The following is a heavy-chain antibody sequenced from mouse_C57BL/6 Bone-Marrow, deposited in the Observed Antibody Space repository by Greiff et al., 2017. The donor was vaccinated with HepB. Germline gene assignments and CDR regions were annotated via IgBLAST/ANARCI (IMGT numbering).Heavy chain of an antibody. CDR2: IDPNSGGT. CDR3: ASITTVEWYFDV. V-gene: IGHV1-72*01. D-gene: IGHD1-1*01. CDR1: GYTFTSYW. J-gene: IGHJ1*03. Sequence: QVQLKQPGAELVKPGASVKLSCKASGYTFTSYWMHWVKQRPGRGLEWIGRIDPNSGGTKYNEKFKSKATLTVDKPSSTAYMQLSSLTSEDSAVYYCASITTVEWYFDVWGTGTTVTVSS.